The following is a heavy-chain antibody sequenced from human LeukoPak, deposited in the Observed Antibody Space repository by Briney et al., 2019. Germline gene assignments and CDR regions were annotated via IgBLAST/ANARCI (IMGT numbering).Heavy chain of an antibody. CDR2: IYHSGST. V-gene: IGHV4-39*07. J-gene: IGHJ6*03. CDR1: GGSISSSSYY. CDR3: ASIRGSSSWCYYYYMDV. Sequence: SETLSLTCTVSGGSISSSSYYWGWIRQPPGKGLEWIGSIYHSGSTYYNPSLKSRVTISVDTSKNQSSLKLSSVTAADTAVYYCASIRGSSSWCYYYYMDVWGKGTTVTVSS. D-gene: IGHD6-6*01.